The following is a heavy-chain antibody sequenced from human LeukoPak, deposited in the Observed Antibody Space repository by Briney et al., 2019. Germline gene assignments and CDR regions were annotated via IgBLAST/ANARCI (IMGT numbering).Heavy chain of an antibody. J-gene: IGHJ4*02. D-gene: IGHD3-10*01. CDR1: GFTFSSYA. Sequence: GGSLRLPCAASGFTFSSYAMHWVRQAPGKGLEWVAVISYDGSNKYYADSVKGRFTISRDNSKNTLYLQMNSLRAEDTAVYYCARDGSGSYYTSLHDYWGQGTLVTVSS. V-gene: IGHV3-30-3*01. CDR3: ARDGSGSYYTSLHDY. CDR2: ISYDGSNK.